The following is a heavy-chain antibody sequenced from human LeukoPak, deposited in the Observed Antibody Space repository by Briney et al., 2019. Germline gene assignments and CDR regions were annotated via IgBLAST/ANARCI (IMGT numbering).Heavy chain of an antibody. CDR1: GGSISSSSYY. D-gene: IGHD5-18*01. J-gene: IGHJ4*02. V-gene: IGHV4-39*07. CDR3: ARGPSIQLWFYSDY. Sequence: SETLSLTCTVSGGSISSSSYYWGWVRQPPGKGLEWIGEIYHSGSTNYNLSLKSRVTISVDKSKNQFSLKLSSVTAADTAVYYCARGPSIQLWFYSDYWGQGTLVTVSS. CDR2: IYHSGST.